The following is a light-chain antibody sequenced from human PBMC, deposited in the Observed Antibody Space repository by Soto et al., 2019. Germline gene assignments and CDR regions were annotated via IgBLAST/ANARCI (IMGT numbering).Light chain of an antibody. V-gene: IGKV3-11*01. CDR3: QQRRNWPPAIT. CDR2: GAF. J-gene: IGKJ1*01. CDR1: QSVSSN. Sequence: EIVMTQSPVTLSVSPGERAPLSCRARQSVSSNLAWYQQKPGQAPSLLIYGAFTRATDIPARFSGSGSGTDFTLTISSLEPEDFAIYYCQQRRNWPPAITFGQGTKVDNK.